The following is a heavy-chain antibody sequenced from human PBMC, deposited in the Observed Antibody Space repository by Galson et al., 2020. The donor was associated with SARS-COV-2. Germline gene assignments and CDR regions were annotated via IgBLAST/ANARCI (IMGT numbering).Heavy chain of an antibody. J-gene: IGHJ3*02. CDR2: INKNGGST. CDR1: GVTFDDYG. V-gene: IGHV3-20*04. D-gene: IGHD2-2*01. Sequence: GGSLRLSCAASGVTFDDYGMSWVRQVPGKGLEWVCGINKNGGSTNYADSVRGRFTISRDNAKNSLYLQMNSLRAEDTALYFCVRGYLAGPFDIWAQGTMVTVSS. CDR3: VRGYLAGPFDI.